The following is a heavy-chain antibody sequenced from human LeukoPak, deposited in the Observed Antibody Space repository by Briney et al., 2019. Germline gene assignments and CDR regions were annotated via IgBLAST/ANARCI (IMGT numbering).Heavy chain of an antibody. Sequence: GGSLRLSCGASGFTFSSYWMNWARQAPGKGLEWVASINHNGNVNYYVDSVKGRFTISRDNAKNSLYLQMSNLRAEDTAVYFCARGGGLDVWGQGATVTVSS. CDR2: INHNGNVN. CDR3: ARGGGLDV. CDR1: GFTFSSYW. V-gene: IGHV3-7*03. D-gene: IGHD3-16*01. J-gene: IGHJ6*02.